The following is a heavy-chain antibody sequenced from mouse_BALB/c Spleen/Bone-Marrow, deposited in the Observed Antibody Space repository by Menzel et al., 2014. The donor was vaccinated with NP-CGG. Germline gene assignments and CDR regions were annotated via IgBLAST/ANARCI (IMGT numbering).Heavy chain of an antibody. V-gene: IGHV1-55*01. CDR3: ARFSQLGLLAY. CDR1: GYNFTSYW. Sequence: VKLQESGAELVKPGTSAKLSCKASGYNFTSYWINWVKLSPGQGLEWIGDIYPGSGSTNYNEKFKSKATLTVDTSSSTAYMQLSSLASEDSALYYCARFSQLGLLAYWRRRTLITISA. D-gene: IGHD3-1*01. CDR2: IYPGSGST. J-gene: IGHJ3*01.